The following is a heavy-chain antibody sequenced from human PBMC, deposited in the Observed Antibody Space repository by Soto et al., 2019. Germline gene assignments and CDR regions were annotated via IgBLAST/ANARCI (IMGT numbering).Heavy chain of an antibody. CDR1: GASMSSYY. CDR2: IYYSGST. V-gene: IGHV4-59*01. D-gene: IGHD2-15*01. CDR3: ARVPGYCSGGSCYRGHYGMDV. Sequence: ALSLTCTVSGASMSSYYWSWIRQPPGKGLEWIGYIYYSGSTNYNPSLKSRVTISVDTSKNQFSLKLSSVTAAETVVYYCARVPGYCSGGSCYRGHYGMDVWGQGTTVTVSS. J-gene: IGHJ6*02.